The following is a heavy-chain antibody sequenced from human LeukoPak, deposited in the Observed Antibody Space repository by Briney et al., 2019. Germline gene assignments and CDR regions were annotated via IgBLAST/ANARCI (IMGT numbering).Heavy chain of an antibody. CDR2: INPNSGNT. V-gene: IGHV1-18*04. D-gene: IGHD3-10*01. CDR1: GYTFTDYY. J-gene: IGHJ4*02. CDR3: ARGPMVRTHLDY. Sequence: EASVKVSCKASGYTFTDYYMHWVRQAPGQGLEWMGWINPNSGNTNYAQKLQGRVTMTTDTSTSTAYMELRSLRSDDTAVYYCARGPMVRTHLDYWGQGTLVTVSS.